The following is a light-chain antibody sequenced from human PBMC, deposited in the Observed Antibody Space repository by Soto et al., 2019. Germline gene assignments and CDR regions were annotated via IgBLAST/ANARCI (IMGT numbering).Light chain of an antibody. Sequence: DIQMTQSPSTLSASVGDRVTISCRASQSISSWLAWYQQKPGKAPKLLIYKASSLESGVPSRFSGSGSGTAFTLTISSLQPDDFATYYCQQYNSYWVTFGQGTKLEI. CDR3: QQYNSYWVT. V-gene: IGKV1-5*03. J-gene: IGKJ2*01. CDR2: KAS. CDR1: QSISSW.